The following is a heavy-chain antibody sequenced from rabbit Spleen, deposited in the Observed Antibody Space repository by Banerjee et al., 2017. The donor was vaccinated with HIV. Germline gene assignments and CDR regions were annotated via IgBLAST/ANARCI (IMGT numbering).Heavy chain of an antibody. J-gene: IGHJ4*01. Sequence: QSLEESGGDLVKPGASLTLTCKVSGLDLSSGYDMCWVRQAPGKGLEWIGYIDPVFGITYYASWVNGRFSISRENAQNTVFLQMTSLTAADTATYFCARDGAGGSYFALWGPGTLVTVS. CDR3: ARDGAGGSYFAL. D-gene: IGHD8-1*01. CDR2: IDPVFGIT. V-gene: IGHV1S40*01. CDR1: GLDLSSGYD.